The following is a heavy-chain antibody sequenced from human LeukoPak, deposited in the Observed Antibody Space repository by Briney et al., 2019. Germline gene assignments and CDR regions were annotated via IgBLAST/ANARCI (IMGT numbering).Heavy chain of an antibody. J-gene: IGHJ5*02. D-gene: IGHD4-23*01. V-gene: IGHV3-7*01. Sequence: GGSLRLSCAASVFLFSNYWMRWVRQAPGKGREGVANMKEDGGEINYVDSVKGRFTISRDNTKNSLYLHMNSLRVEDTAVYYCVRDRGYSTFDNWGQGTLVTVSS. CDR3: VRDRGYSTFDN. CDR2: MKEDGGEI. CDR1: VFLFSNYW.